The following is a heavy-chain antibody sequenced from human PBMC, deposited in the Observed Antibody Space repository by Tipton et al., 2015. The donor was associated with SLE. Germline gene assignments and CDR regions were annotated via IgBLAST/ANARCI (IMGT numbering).Heavy chain of an antibody. CDR1: GGSISSSSYY. V-gene: IGHV4-39*07. CDR3: ARVRTGAQGWFDP. Sequence: TLSLTCTVSGGSISSSSYYWGWIRQPPGKGLEWIGSIYYSGSTYYNPSLKSRVTISVDTSKNQFSLKLSSVTAADTAVYYCARVRTGAQGWFDPWGQGTLVTVS. J-gene: IGHJ5*02. D-gene: IGHD1-26*01. CDR2: IYYSGST.